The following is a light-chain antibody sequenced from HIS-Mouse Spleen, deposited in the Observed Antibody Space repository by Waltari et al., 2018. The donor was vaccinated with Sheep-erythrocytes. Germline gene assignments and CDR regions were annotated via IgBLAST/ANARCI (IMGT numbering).Light chain of an antibody. CDR3: SSYTSSSTWV. V-gene: IGLV2-14*01. CDR2: EVS. J-gene: IGLJ3*02. Sequence: QSALTQPASVSGSPGQSITISCTGTSSAVGGYNYVSWYQQHPGKAPKLMIYEVSNRPSGVSNRFSGSKSGNTASLTISGLQAEDEADYYCSSYTSSSTWVFGGGTKLTVI. CDR1: SSAVGGYNY.